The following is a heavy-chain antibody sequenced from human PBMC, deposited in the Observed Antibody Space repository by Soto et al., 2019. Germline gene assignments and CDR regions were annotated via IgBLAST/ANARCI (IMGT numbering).Heavy chain of an antibody. CDR2: SRNKANSYTT. CDR3: AKVGGEYCSGGTCNSLSN. J-gene: IGHJ4*02. D-gene: IGHD2-15*01. CDR1: GFTFSDHY. Sequence: EVQLVESGGGLVQPGGSLRLSCAASGFTFSDHYMDWVRQAPGKGLEWVGRSRNKANSYTTEYAASVKGRFTVSRDDSKNSLHLQMNSLQSENTAVYYCAKVGGEYCSGGTCNSLSNWGQGTLVTVSS. V-gene: IGHV3-72*01.